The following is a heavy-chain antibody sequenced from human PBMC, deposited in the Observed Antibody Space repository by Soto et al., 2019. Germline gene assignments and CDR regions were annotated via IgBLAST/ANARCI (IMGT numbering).Heavy chain of an antibody. Sequence: PGESLKISCKGSGYSFTSYWIGWARQMPGKGLEWMGIIYPGDSDTRYSPSLQGQVTISADKSISTAYLQWSSLKASDTAMYYCARHLSGSYSYFDYWGQGTLVTVSS. CDR1: GYSFTSYW. V-gene: IGHV5-51*01. D-gene: IGHD1-26*01. J-gene: IGHJ4*02. CDR2: IYPGDSDT. CDR3: ARHLSGSYSYFDY.